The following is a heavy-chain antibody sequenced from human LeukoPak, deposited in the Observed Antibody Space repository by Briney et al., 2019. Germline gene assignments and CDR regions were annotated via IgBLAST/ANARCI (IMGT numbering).Heavy chain of an antibody. V-gene: IGHV4-39*02. Sequence: SETLSLTCTVSGGSISSGYHYWGWIRQPPGKGLEWIGSIYESGRTHYNPSLRSRITISVDTSKNHISLKLTSVTAADTAVYYCAREGGPYRPLDYSGQGTLVTVAS. CDR1: GGSISSGYHY. CDR2: IYESGRT. J-gene: IGHJ4*02. CDR3: AREGGPYRPLDY.